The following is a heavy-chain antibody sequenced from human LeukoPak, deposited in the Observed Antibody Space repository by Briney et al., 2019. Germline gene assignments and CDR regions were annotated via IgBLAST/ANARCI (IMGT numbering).Heavy chain of an antibody. D-gene: IGHD3-22*01. J-gene: IGHJ4*02. CDR2: TYYRSKRYN. Sequence: SQTLSLTCAISGDSVSSNSAAWTWIRQSPSRGLEWLGRTYYRSKRYNDYAVSVKSRITINPDTSKNQFSLQLNSVTPEDTAVYYCARESDGYYDSSGYYLSFDYWGQGTLVTVSS. CDR3: ARESDGYYDSSGYYLSFDY. V-gene: IGHV6-1*01. CDR1: GDSVSSNSAA.